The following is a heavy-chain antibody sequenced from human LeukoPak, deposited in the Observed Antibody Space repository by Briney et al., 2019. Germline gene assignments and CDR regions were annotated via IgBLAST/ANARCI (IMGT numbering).Heavy chain of an antibody. Sequence: GGSLRLSCAASGFTFSSYWMHWVRQAPGKGLVWVSRINSDGSSTSYADSVKGRFTISRDNAKNTLYLQMNSLRPGDTAVYYCAARRLTVTTEIDYWGQGTLVTVSS. V-gene: IGHV3-74*01. CDR1: GFTFSSYW. D-gene: IGHD4-17*01. J-gene: IGHJ4*02. CDR2: INSDGSST. CDR3: AARRLTVTTEIDY.